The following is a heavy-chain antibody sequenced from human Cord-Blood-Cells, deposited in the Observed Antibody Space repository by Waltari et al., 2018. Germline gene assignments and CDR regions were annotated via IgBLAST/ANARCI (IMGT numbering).Heavy chain of an antibody. CDR3: ARRPTSCYFDY. CDR2: IYSRGSP. CDR1: GGSISSGGYY. J-gene: IGHJ4*02. Sequence: QVQLQESGPGLVKPSQTLSLTCTVSGGSISSGGYYWSWIRQHPGKGLEWIGYIYSRGSPYYTPPLKSRFTISVTTSKNQFSLKLSSVTAADTAVYYCARRPTSCYFDYWGQGTLVTVSS. D-gene: IGHD2-2*01. V-gene: IGHV4-31*03.